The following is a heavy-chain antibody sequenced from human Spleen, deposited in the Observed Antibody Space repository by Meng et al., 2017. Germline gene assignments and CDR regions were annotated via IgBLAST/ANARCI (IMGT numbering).Heavy chain of an antibody. J-gene: IGHJ4*02. CDR3: ARDADWVIFHH. D-gene: IGHD3-9*01. CDR1: GFTFSSYN. Sequence: GESLKISCAASGFTFSSYNMHWVRQTPGEGLVWVSRINTDASITTYADSVKGRFTISRDDAKNTVYLQMNSLRAEDTAVYYCARDADWVIFHHWGQGALVTVSS. V-gene: IGHV3-74*03. CDR2: INTDASIT.